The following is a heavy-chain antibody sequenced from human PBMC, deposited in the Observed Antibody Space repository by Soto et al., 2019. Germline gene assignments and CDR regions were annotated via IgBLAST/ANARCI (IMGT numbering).Heavy chain of an antibody. V-gene: IGHV4-34*01. J-gene: IGHJ5*02. D-gene: IGHD2-2*01. CDR3: ARGGYCSSTSCYLRWFDP. CDR1: GGSFSGYY. Sequence: PSETLSLTCAVYGGSFSGYYWSWIRQPLGKGLEWIGEINHSGSTNYNPSLKSRITISVDTSKNQFSLKLSSVTAADTAVYYCARGGYCSSTSCYLRWFDPWGQGILVTVSS. CDR2: INHSGST.